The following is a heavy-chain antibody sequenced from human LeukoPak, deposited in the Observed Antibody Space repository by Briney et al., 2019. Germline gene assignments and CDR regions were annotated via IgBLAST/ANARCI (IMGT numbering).Heavy chain of an antibody. Sequence: TSETRSLTCTVSGGSISSYHWIWIRQPPGKGLEWIGYIHYSGSTNYNPSLKSRVTTSVDTSKKQFSLKLRSVTAADTAVYYCASARVLGDDYYDSSGYFYNWFDPWGQGTLVTVSS. CDR3: ASARVLGDDYYDSSGYFYNWFDP. CDR2: IHYSGST. CDR1: GGSISSYH. D-gene: IGHD3-22*01. V-gene: IGHV4-59*08. J-gene: IGHJ5*02.